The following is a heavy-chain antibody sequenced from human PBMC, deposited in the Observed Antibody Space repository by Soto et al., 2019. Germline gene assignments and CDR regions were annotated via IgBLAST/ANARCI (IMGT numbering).Heavy chain of an antibody. V-gene: IGHV3-23*01. CDR2: ISVTGAST. J-gene: IGHJ4*02. CDR3: AKIRSIAAAFSDY. D-gene: IGHD6-13*01. CDR1: GLTFSGSA. Sequence: GGSLRLSCAASGLTFSGSAMSWVRQAPGKGLEWVSSISVTGASTYYADSVQGRFTVSRDNSKDTFFLEMNSLRAEDTAVYFCAKIRSIAAAFSDYWGQGTLVTVSS.